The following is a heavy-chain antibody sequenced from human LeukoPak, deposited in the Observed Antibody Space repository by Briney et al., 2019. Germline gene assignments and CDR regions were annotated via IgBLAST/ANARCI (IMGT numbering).Heavy chain of an antibody. CDR1: GGTFSSYA. CDR3: ALGCTNGVCYTNAFDI. D-gene: IGHD2-8*01. J-gene: IGHJ3*02. Sequence: SVKVSCKASGGTFSSYAISWVRQAPGQGLEWMGGIIPIFGTANYAQKFQGRVTITTDESTSTAYMELSSLRSEDTAVYYCALGCTNGVCYTNAFDIWGQGTMVTVSS. V-gene: IGHV1-69*05. CDR2: IIPIFGTA.